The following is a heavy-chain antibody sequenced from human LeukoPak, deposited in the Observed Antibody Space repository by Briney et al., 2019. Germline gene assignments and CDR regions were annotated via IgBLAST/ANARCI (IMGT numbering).Heavy chain of an antibody. J-gene: IGHJ4*02. CDR3: ARYCSSTSCYDY. CDR2: IYYSGST. Sequence: SETLSLTCTVSGGSISSGDYYWSWIRQPPGKGLEWIGYIYYSGSTYYNPSLKSRVTISVDTSKNQFSLELSSVTAADTAVYYCARYCSSTSCYDYWGQGTLVTVSS. D-gene: IGHD2-2*01. CDR1: GGSISSGDYY. V-gene: IGHV4-30-4*08.